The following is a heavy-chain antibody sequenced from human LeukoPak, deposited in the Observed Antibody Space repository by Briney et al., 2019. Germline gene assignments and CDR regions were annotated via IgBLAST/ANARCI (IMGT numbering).Heavy chain of an antibody. CDR1: GGSISSTNW. Sequence: PSETLSLTCGVSGGSISSTNWWSWVRQPPGKGLEWIGEIYHSGSTNYNPSLKSRVTISVDKSKNQFSLKLSSVTAADTAVYYCARAQLTRFTIDYWGQGTLVTASS. V-gene: IGHV4-4*02. CDR2: IYHSGST. CDR3: ARAQLTRFTIDY. D-gene: IGHD1-1*01. J-gene: IGHJ4*02.